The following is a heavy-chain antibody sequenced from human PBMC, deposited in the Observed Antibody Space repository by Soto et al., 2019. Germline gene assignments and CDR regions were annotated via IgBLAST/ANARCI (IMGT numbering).Heavy chain of an antibody. CDR1: GFTFSSYS. CDR3: ARDPARSGWYFGVYYGMDV. J-gene: IGHJ6*02. CDR2: ISSSSSYI. Sequence: EVQLVESGGGLVKPGGSLRLSCAASGFTFSSYSMNWVRQAPGKGLEWVSSISSSSSYIYYADSVKGRFTISRDNAKNSLYLQMNSLRDEDTAVYYCARDPARSGWYFGVYYGMDVWGQGTTVTVSS. D-gene: IGHD6-19*01. V-gene: IGHV3-21*01.